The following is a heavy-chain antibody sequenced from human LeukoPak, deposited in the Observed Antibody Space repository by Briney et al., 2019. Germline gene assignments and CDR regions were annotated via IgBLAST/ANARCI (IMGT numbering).Heavy chain of an antibody. Sequence: AGGSLRLSCSASGFTFSTYSMNWVRQAPGKGLEWVSSIRSSSSYIYYADSVRGRFTISRDNAKNSLYLQMNSLRAEDTAVYYCARDYDSGRGANGMDVWGQGTTVTVSS. CDR1: GFTFSTYS. D-gene: IGHD3-10*01. J-gene: IGHJ6*02. CDR3: ARDYDSGRGANGMDV. V-gene: IGHV3-21*01. CDR2: IRSSSSYI.